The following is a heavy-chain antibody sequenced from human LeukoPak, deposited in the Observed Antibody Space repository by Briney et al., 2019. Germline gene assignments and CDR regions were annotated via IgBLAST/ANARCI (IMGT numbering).Heavy chain of an antibody. J-gene: IGHJ6*04. CDR3: ARGRLRLEMDV. V-gene: IGHV4-34*01. Sequence: SETLSLTCAVYGASFSGYYWAWIRQPPGKGLEWIGEINHTGSTTCNPSLKSRVTMSVDTSKNRFSLKLNSVTAADTAVYYRARGRLRLEMDVWGKGTMVTVSS. CDR2: INHTGST. D-gene: IGHD3-16*01. CDR1: GASFSGYY.